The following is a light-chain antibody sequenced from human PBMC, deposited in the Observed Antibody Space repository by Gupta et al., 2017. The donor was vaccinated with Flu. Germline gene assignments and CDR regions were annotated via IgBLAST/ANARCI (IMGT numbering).Light chain of an antibody. J-gene: IGKJ2*01. V-gene: IGKV3-15*01. CDR2: DAS. CDR1: QSVSSN. CDR3: QQYNNWPPLT. Sequence: ATLSVSPGERATRSCRASQSVSSNLAWYQQKPGQAPRLLIFDASSRATGIPARFSGSGSGTEFTLTISSLQSEDFAVYYCQQYNNWPPLTFGQGTKLEIK.